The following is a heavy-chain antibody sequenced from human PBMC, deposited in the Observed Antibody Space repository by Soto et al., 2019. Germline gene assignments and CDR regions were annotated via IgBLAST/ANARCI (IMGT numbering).Heavy chain of an antibody. CDR1: GGSITSSSYF. V-gene: IGHV4-39*01. CDR2: IFYSGST. CDR3: GRHRCSGGSCQYYYYGVDV. Sequence: PSETLSLTCTVSGGSITSSSYFWGWILQPPGKGLEWIGNIFYSGSTYYKPSLKSRVTISADTSKNQFSLKLSSVTAADTAVYYCGRHRCSGGSCQYYYYGVDVWGQGTTVTVSS. D-gene: IGHD2-15*01. J-gene: IGHJ6*02.